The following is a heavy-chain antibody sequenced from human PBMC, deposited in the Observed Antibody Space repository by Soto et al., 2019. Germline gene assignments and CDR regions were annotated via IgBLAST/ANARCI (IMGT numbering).Heavy chain of an antibody. D-gene: IGHD6-13*01. CDR2: IIPIFSTT. CDR3: AREVAADGTFREDVFDI. Sequence: QVHLVQSGAEVKKPGSSVKVSCKAPGGTFSNHAINWVRQAPGQGLEWMGRIIPIFSTTNYAQKFQGRVTMTDDESTITAYLELSILKQDDTAVYYCAREVAADGTFREDVFDIWGQGTLVTVSS. CDR1: GGTFSNHA. J-gene: IGHJ3*02. V-gene: IGHV1-69*12.